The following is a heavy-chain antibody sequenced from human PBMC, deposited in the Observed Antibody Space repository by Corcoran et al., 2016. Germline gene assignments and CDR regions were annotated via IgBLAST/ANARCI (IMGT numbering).Heavy chain of an antibody. CDR2: IYYSGST. Sequence: QLQLQESGPGLVKPSETLSLTCTVSGGSISSSSYYWGWIRQPPGKGLEWIGSIYYSGSTYYNPSLKSRVTISVDKSKNQFSLKLSSVTAADTAVYYCARGGGSNPAGSWFDPWGQGTLVTVSS. J-gene: IGHJ5*02. CDR1: GGSISSSSYY. D-gene: IGHD2-2*01. V-gene: IGHV4-39*07. CDR3: ARGGGSNPAGSWFDP.